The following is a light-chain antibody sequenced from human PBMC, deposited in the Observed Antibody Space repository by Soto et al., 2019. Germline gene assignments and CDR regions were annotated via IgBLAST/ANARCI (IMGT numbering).Light chain of an antibody. Sequence: IQMTQSPSSLSASVGDRVTITCRASQSIGDNLNWSQLQPGTAPNLLIYAASNLQSGVPSRFSGSGSGTDFTLTISNLQPEDFVSYFCQQSFNTPPTFGGGTKVEIQ. CDR1: QSIGDN. CDR3: QQSFNTPPT. CDR2: AAS. V-gene: IGKV1-39*01. J-gene: IGKJ4*01.